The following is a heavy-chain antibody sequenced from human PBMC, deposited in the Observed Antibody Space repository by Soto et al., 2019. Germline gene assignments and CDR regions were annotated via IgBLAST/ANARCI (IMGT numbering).Heavy chain of an antibody. V-gene: IGHV3-23*01. Sequence: VVSLRLSWAAAGVTFTSYAMSWVRQAPGKGLEWVSGISGSGATTYYADSVKGRFTISRDNSKNTLYLQMNSLRAEDTAVYYCAKDRGATRYYFDYWGQGTLVTVSS. CDR3: AKDRGATRYYFDY. CDR1: GVTFTSYA. D-gene: IGHD1-26*01. J-gene: IGHJ4*02. CDR2: ISGSGATT.